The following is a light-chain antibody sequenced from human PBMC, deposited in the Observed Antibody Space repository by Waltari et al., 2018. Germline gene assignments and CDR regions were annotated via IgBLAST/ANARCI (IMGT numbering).Light chain of an antibody. Sequence: QSALTQPASVSGSPGQSMTISCTGTSGDVGSYNLVSWYQQYPGKVPKLLIYEVSKRHSGVSNGFSGSKSGNTASLTISGIQADDEADDYCCSFAGSYTFVVFGGGTKVTVL. J-gene: IGLJ2*01. V-gene: IGLV2-23*02. CDR1: SGDVGSYNL. CDR3: CSFAGSYTFVV. CDR2: EVS.